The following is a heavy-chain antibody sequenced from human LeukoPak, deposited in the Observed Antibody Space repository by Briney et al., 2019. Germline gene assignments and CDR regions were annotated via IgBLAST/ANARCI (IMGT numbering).Heavy chain of an antibody. CDR3: ARDAIYCSSTSCYLVY. V-gene: IGHV1-2*02. Sequence: GASVKVSCKASGYTFTGYYMHWVRQAPGQGLEWMGWINPNSGDTNYAQKFQGRVTMTRDTSISTAYMELRRLRSDDTALYYCARDAIYCSSTSCYLVYWGQGTLVTVSS. D-gene: IGHD2-2*01. CDR1: GYTFTGYY. CDR2: INPNSGDT. J-gene: IGHJ4*02.